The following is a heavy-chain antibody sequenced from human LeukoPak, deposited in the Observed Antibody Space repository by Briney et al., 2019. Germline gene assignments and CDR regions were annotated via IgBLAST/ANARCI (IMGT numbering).Heavy chain of an antibody. V-gene: IGHV3-23*01. CDR3: AKDSLVATSPFDY. CDR1: GFTFSSYA. CDR2: ISGSGGST. J-gene: IGHJ4*03. Sequence: AGGSLRLSCAASGFTFSSYAMSWVRQAPGKGLEWVSAISGSGGSTYYADSVKGRFTISRDNSKNTLYLQMDSLRAEDTAVYYCAKDSLVATSPFDYWGQGTTVTVSS. D-gene: IGHD5-12*01.